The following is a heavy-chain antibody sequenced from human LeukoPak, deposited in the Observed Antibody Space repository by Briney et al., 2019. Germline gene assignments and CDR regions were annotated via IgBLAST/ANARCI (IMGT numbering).Heavy chain of an antibody. CDR2: ISAYNGNT. V-gene: IGHV1-18*01. D-gene: IGHD2-2*02. CDR1: GGTFSSYG. CDR3: ARASNLYVPFDY. J-gene: IGHJ4*02. Sequence: ASVKVSCKASGGTFSSYGISWVRQAPGQGLEWMGWISAYNGNTNYAQKLQGRVTMTTDTSTSTAYMELRSLRSDDTAVYYCARASNLYVPFDYWGQGTLVTVSS.